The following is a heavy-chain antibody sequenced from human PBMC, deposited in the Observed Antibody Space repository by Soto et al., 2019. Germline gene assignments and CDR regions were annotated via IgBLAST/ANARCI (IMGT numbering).Heavy chain of an antibody. J-gene: IGHJ4*02. D-gene: IGHD2-21*02. CDR2: IIPIFGTA. V-gene: IGHV1-69*06. CDR1: GGTFSSYA. Sequence: SVKVSCKASGGTFSSYAISWVRQAPGQGLEWMGGIIPIFGTANYAQKFQGRVTITADKSTSTAYMELSSLRSEDTAVYYCARDLAYCGGDCQGELADYWGQGTLVTVSS. CDR3: ARDLAYCGGDCQGELADY.